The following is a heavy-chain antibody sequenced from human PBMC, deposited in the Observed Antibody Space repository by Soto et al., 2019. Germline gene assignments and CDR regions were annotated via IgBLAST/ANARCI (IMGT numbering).Heavy chain of an antibody. D-gene: IGHD3-22*01. CDR2: ISAYNGNT. CDR1: GYTFTSYG. CDR3: ARVGAYYYDSSGSQGAFDI. V-gene: IGHV1-18*01. Sequence: ASVKVSCKASGYTFTSYGISWVRQAPGQGLEWMGWISAYNGNTNYAQKPQGRVTMTTDTSTSTAYMELRSLRSDDTAVYYCARVGAYYYDSSGSQGAFDIWGQGTMVTVSS. J-gene: IGHJ3*02.